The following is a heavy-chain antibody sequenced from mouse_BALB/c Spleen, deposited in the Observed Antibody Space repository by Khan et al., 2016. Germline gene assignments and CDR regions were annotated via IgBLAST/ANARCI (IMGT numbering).Heavy chain of an antibody. CDR3: DPYYYGSSSWFAY. D-gene: IGHD1-1*01. Sequence: VQLQQSGPELVKPGASVKISCKASGYSFTGYFMNWVKQSHGKSLEWIGRINPYNGDTFYNQKFKGKATLTVDKSSSTAHMELLSLTSEDSAVXYCDPYYYGSSSWFAYWGQGTLVTVSA. CDR2: INPYNGDT. V-gene: IGHV1-37*01. CDR1: GYSFTGYF. J-gene: IGHJ3*01.